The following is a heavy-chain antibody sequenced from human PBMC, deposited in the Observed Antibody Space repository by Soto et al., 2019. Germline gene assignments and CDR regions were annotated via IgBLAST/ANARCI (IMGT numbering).Heavy chain of an antibody. CDR3: ARGGQLWHWFDP. D-gene: IGHD6-6*01. CDR1: GGTFSSYA. Sequence: QVQLVQSGXXXXXXXXXXKVSCKASGGTFSSYAISWVRQAPGQGLEWMGGIIPIFGTANYAQKFQGRVTITADESTSTAYMELSSLRSEDTAVYYCARGGQLWHWFDPWGQGTLVTVSS. J-gene: IGHJ5*02. V-gene: IGHV1-69*12. CDR2: IIPIFGTA.